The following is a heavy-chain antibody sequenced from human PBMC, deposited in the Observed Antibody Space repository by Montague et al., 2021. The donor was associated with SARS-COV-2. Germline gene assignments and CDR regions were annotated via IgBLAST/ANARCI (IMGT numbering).Heavy chain of an antibody. D-gene: IGHD2-8*01. J-gene: IGHJ6*02. Sequence: SETLSLTCIVSGGSTNYYYWSWIRQSPGKGLEWIGYMYYSGSTNXNPSLKSRVTMSIDRSKNQFSLKLRSVTAADTAVYYCARVARYYTNGVCQTYYYYGLDVWGQGTTVTVSS. CDR2: MYYSGST. V-gene: IGHV4-59*01. CDR3: ARVARYYTNGVCQTYYYYGLDV. CDR1: GGSTNYYY.